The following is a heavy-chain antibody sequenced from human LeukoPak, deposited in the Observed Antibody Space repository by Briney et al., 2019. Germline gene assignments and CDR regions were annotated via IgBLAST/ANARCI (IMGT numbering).Heavy chain of an antibody. D-gene: IGHD3-22*01. Sequence: PSETLSLTCAVSGVSMRSNWWSWVRQSPGKGLEWIGEIYHSGSTNYNPSLKSRVDIAVDQSRSQFSLKLRSVTAADTAVYYCVGNGYYSIDYWGQGTLVTVSS. CDR3: VGNGYYSIDY. J-gene: IGHJ4*02. V-gene: IGHV4-4*02. CDR1: GVSMRSNW. CDR2: IYHSGST.